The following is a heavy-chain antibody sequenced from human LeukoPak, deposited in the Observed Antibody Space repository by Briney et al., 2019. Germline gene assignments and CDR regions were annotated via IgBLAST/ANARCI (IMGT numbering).Heavy chain of an antibody. D-gene: IGHD3-10*01. CDR1: GYTFTSYA. V-gene: IGHV1-69*06. Sequence: ASVKVSCKASGYTFTSYAMHWVRQAPGQRLEWMGGIIPIFDTADYAQKFQGRVTITADKSTSTAYMELSSLRSEDTAVYYCARDKGFGELSDDAFDIWGQGTMVTVSS. CDR3: ARDKGFGELSDDAFDI. CDR2: IIPIFDTA. J-gene: IGHJ3*02.